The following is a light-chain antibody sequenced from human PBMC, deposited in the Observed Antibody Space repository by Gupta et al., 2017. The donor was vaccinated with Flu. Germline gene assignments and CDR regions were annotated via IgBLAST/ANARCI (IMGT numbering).Light chain of an antibody. CDR3: MQSLEPPLT. J-gene: IGKJ4*01. CDR2: EVS. CDR1: QSLLESDGKTY. V-gene: IGKV2D-29*01. Sequence: PPRQPASISCKSSQSLLESDGKTYLYWYLQRPGQPPQLLIYEVSRRFSGVPDRFTGSGSGTDFSLKISRVEAEDVGVYYCMQSLEPPLTFGGGTKVEIK.